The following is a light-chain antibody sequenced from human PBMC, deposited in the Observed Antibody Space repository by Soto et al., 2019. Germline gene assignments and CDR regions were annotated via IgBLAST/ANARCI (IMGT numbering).Light chain of an antibody. CDR1: SSDVGGYNY. Sequence: QSVLTQPPSASGSPGQSVTISCTGTSSDVGGYNYVSWYQQHPGEAPKLMIYEVTKRPTGVPDRFSGSKSGNTASLYVSGLQAEDEAEYYCSSYAGSNIVVFGGGTKLTVL. CDR2: EVT. J-gene: IGLJ2*01. V-gene: IGLV2-8*01. CDR3: SSYAGSNIVV.